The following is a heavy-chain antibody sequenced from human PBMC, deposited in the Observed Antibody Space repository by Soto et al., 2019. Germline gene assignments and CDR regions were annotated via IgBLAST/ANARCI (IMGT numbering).Heavy chain of an antibody. D-gene: IGHD7-27*01. CDR3: ARANWGSVDFDTDYVDY. V-gene: IGHV4-31*03. J-gene: IGHJ4*02. Sequence: QVQLQESGPGLVKPSQTLSLTCSVSGDSLTSPGYYWSWVRQYPGRGLEWIGYISYSGTTYSSPSLKSRLTISLDTSKNQFSVSLTSVTAADTAVYFGARANWGSVDFDTDYVDYWGRGTLVTVSS. CDR1: GDSLTSPGYY. CDR2: ISYSGTT.